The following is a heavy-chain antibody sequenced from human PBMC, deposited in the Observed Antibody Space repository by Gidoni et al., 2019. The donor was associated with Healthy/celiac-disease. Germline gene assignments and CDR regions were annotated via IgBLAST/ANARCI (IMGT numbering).Heavy chain of an antibody. CDR3: RDRGHSSDY. V-gene: IGHV4-39*01. Sequence: QLQLQESGPGLVKPSETLSITCTVPGGSISSSSYYWGWIRQPPGKGLEWIGSIYYSGSTYYNPSLKSRVTISVDTSKNQFSLKLSSVTAADTAVYYCRDRGHSSDYWGQGTLVTVSS. CDR1: GGSISSSSYY. CDR2: IYYSGST. D-gene: IGHD6-13*01. J-gene: IGHJ4*02.